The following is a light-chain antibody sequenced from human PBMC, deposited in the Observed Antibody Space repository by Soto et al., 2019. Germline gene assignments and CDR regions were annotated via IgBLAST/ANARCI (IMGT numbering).Light chain of an antibody. J-gene: IGKJ1*01. CDR2: AAS. CDR1: QAISRY. CDR3: HQSNSYPWT. Sequence: IQLTQSPSSLSAYAGDRVTITCRASQAISRYLAWYQQKPGNAPNLLIYAASTLRSGVSSRFSGNASGTDFTLTISNLRPEDSATYYCHQSNSYPWTFGQGTKVDIK. V-gene: IGKV1-9*01.